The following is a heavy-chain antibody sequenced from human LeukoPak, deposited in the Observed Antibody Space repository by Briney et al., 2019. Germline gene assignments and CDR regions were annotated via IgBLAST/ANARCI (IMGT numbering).Heavy chain of an antibody. CDR3: AREKVGSGWYYGLDV. Sequence: PGGSLRLSCAASGFTFSSYAMHWVRQAPGEGLEYVSDISSNGGSTYYADSVKGRFTISRDNSKNTLYLQMGSLRADDMAVYYCAREKVGSGWYYGLDVWGQGTTVTVSS. CDR1: GFTFSSYA. D-gene: IGHD6-19*01. V-gene: IGHV3-64*02. J-gene: IGHJ6*02. CDR2: ISSNGGST.